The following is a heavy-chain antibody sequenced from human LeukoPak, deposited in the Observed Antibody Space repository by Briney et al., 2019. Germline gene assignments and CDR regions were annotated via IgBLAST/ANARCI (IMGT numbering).Heavy chain of an antibody. V-gene: IGHV3-23*01. CDR1: GFTFSSNA. D-gene: IGHD3-9*01. J-gene: IGHJ4*02. Sequence: PGGSLRLSCAASGFTFSSNAMSWVRQAPGKGLEWVSSISGSGGSTYYADSVKGRFTISRDNSKNTLYLQMNSLKTEDTAVYYCTTDYDILTGYFYYWGQGTLVTVSS. CDR3: TTDYDILTGYFYY. CDR2: ISGSGGST.